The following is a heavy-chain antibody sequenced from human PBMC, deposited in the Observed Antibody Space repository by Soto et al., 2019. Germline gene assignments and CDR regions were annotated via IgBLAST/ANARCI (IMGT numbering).Heavy chain of an antibody. J-gene: IGHJ4*02. CDR3: ASRDPGTSVDY. Sequence: SETLSLTCTVSGGSISSGAYFWNWIRQSPGKGLEWLGYISYIGSTNYNPSLKSRVTISLDKSENQFSLKVTSLTAADTAVYYCASRDPGTSVDYWGQGTLVTVSS. CDR2: ISYIGST. CDR1: GGSISSGAYF. V-gene: IGHV4-30-4*01. D-gene: IGHD1-7*01.